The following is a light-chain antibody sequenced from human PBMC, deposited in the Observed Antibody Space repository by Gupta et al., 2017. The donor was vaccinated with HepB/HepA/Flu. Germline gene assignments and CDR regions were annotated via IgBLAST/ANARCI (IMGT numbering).Light chain of an antibody. V-gene: IGLV2-14*03. J-gene: IGLJ2*01. Sequence: QSALTQPASVSGSPGQSIPISCPGTSRDIGAYDSVSWYQQYPGKAPNLLIYDVAARPSGISTRFSGSKSGNTASLTISGLQTEDEAAYFCSSFTSTLTLVVFGGGTKLTVL. CDR1: SRDIGAYDS. CDR3: SSFTSTLTLVV. CDR2: DVA.